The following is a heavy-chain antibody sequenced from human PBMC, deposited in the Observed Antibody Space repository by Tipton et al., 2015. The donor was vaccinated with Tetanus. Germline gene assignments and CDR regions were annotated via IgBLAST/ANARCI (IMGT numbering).Heavy chain of an antibody. J-gene: IGHJ6*02. CDR2: IYYTGGT. CDR3: ARDNRVPLRFGELLEFYYYYGMDV. D-gene: IGHD3-10*01. V-gene: IGHV4-59*12. CDR1: GASITSFY. Sequence: TLSFTCTVSGASITSFYWSWIRQSPGKGLEWLGDIYYTGGTHYNASLKGRLTISIDMSENQSSLTLTSVTGADTAVYYCARDNRVPLRFGELLEFYYYYGMDVWGQGTTVTVSS.